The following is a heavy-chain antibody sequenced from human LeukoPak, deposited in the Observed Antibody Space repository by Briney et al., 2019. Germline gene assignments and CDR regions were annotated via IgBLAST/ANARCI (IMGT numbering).Heavy chain of an antibody. D-gene: IGHD3-10*01. CDR3: ASPTVRGTHYYYMDV. J-gene: IGHJ6*03. CDR1: GGSISSYGYY. V-gene: IGHV4-39*01. CDR2: IYYSGST. Sequence: SETLSLTCTVSGGSISSYGYYWVWIRQPPGKGLEWIGSIYYSGSTCYNPSLKSRVTISVDTSRNQFSLKLSSVTAADTAVYYCASPTVRGTHYYYMDVWGKGTTVTVSS.